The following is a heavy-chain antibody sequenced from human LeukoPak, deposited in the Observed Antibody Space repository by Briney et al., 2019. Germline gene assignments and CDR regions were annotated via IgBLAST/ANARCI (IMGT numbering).Heavy chain of an antibody. CDR1: GFTFSSYW. J-gene: IGHJ4*02. D-gene: IGHD6-13*01. CDR3: ARVLAAGTGYFDY. V-gene: IGHV3-74*01. CDR2: INSDGSST. Sequence: GGSLRLSCAASGFTFSSYWMHWVRQAPGKGLVWVSRINSDGSSTNYADSVKGRFTISRDNAKNTLYLQMNSLRAEDTAIYCCARVLAAGTGYFDYWGQGTLVTVSS.